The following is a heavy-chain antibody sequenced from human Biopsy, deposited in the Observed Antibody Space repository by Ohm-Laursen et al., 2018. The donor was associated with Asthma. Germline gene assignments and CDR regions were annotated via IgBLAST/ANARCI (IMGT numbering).Heavy chain of an antibody. V-gene: IGHV3-53*01. CDR2: IYSGGTS. CDR1: GFAVSRDY. D-gene: IGHD5-12*01. CDR3: ARGTIVAGIDY. J-gene: IGHJ4*02. Sequence: SLRLSCAASGFAVSRDYMFWVRQAPGKGLEWVSVIYSGGTSHTADSVRGRFTISIDYSKNTLYLQMHSLRAEDTAVYYCARGTIVAGIDYWGRGTLVTVSS.